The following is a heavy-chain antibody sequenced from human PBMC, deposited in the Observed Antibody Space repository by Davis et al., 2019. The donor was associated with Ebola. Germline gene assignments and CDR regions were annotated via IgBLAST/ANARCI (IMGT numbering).Heavy chain of an antibody. Sequence: SETLSLTCAVSGGSFSGYYWSWIRQPPGKGLEWIGYIYYSGSTNYNPSLKSRVTISVDTSKNQFSLKLSSVTAADTAVYYCARGAVAGLPFDYWGQGTLVTVSS. CDR3: ARGAVAGLPFDY. J-gene: IGHJ4*02. CDR1: GGSFSGYY. CDR2: IYYSGST. D-gene: IGHD6-19*01. V-gene: IGHV4-59*01.